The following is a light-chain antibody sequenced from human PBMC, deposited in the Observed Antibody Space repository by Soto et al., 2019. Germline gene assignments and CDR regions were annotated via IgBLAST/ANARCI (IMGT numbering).Light chain of an antibody. J-gene: IGLJ1*01. CDR2: DVS. Sequence: QSALTQPASVSGSPGQSITISCTGTSSDVGGYNYVSWYQQHPGKAPKLMIYDVSNRPSGVSNRFSGSKSGNTASLTIAGLQAEDEADYYCRSYTSSITLVGTGTKLTVL. V-gene: IGLV2-14*01. CDR1: SSDVGGYNY. CDR3: RSYTSSITL.